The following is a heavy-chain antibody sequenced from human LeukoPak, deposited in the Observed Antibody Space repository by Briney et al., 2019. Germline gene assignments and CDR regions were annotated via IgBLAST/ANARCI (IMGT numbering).Heavy chain of an antibody. J-gene: IGHJ4*02. V-gene: IGHV3-21*01. D-gene: IGHD4-17*01. CDR2: ISSSSSDI. CDR3: AREARTTVTRDDY. CDR1: GFTFSSYS. Sequence: PGGSLRLSCAASGFTFSSYSMNWVHQAPGKGRKWVSSISSSSSDIYYADSVKGRFTISRDDAKTSLYLQLNSLRAEDTAAYFCAREARTTVTRDDYWGQGTLVTVSS.